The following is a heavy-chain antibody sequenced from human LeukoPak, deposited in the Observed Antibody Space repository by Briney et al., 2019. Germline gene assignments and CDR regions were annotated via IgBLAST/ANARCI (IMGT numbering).Heavy chain of an antibody. CDR3: ARDLNVVVPASNDY. J-gene: IGHJ4*02. Sequence: PGGSLRLSCAASGFTFSSYAMSWVRQAPGKGLEWVSSISSSSSYIYYADSVKGRFTISRDNAKNSLYLRMNSLRVEDTAVYYCARDLNVVVPASNDYWGQGTLVTVSS. V-gene: IGHV3-21*01. D-gene: IGHD2-2*01. CDR1: GFTFSSYA. CDR2: ISSSSSYI.